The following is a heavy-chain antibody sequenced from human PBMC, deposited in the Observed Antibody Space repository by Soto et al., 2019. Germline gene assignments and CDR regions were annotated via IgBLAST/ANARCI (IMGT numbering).Heavy chain of an antibody. Sequence: TGGSLRLSCAASGFTFSSYSMNWVRQAPGKGLEWVSSISSSSSYIYYADSVKGRFTISRDNAKNSLYLQMNSLRAEDTAVYYCARDFEPWGSTYGMDVWGKGSTGTVSS. J-gene: IGHJ6*04. CDR3: ARDFEPWGSTYGMDV. V-gene: IGHV3-21*01. CDR2: ISSSSSYI. CDR1: GFTFSSYS. D-gene: IGHD3-16*01.